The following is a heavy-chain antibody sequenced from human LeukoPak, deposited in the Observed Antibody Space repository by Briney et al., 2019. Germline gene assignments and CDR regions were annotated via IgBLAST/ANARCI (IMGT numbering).Heavy chain of an antibody. D-gene: IGHD3-10*01. CDR3: ARYVVYGSGKYYFDY. V-gene: IGHV4-39*01. Sequence: PSETLSLTCSVSGGSISSSSYYWGWIRQPPGKGLEWIGSIYYRGSTYYNPSLKSRVTVSVDTSENQFSLKLSSVTAADTAVYYCARYVVYGSGKYYFDYWGQGTLVTVSS. CDR1: GGSISSSSYY. CDR2: IYYRGST. J-gene: IGHJ4*02.